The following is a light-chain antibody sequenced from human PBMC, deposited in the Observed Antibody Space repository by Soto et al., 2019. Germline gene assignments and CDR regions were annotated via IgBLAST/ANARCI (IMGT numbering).Light chain of an antibody. CDR1: AGDVGAYNY. J-gene: IGLJ1*01. CDR2: DVT. Sequence: QSVLTQPRSVSGSPGQSVTISCSGTAGDVGAYNYVSWYQQHPGKAPNLIIYDVTKRPSGVPDRFSGSKSGNTASLTISGLQAEDESDYYCCSYAGNYIYVFGSGTKVHRP. CDR3: CSYAGNYIYV. V-gene: IGLV2-11*01.